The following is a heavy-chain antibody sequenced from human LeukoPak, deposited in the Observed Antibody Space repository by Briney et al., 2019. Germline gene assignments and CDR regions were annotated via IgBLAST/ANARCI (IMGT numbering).Heavy chain of an antibody. J-gene: IGHJ4*02. CDR1: GFTFSDYY. CDR2: ISSSSYT. CDR3: ATVNGGILHFDY. D-gene: IGHD3-16*01. Sequence: PGGSLRLSCAASGFTFSDYYMSWIRQAPGKGLEWVSYISSSSYTNYADSVKGRFTISRDNAKNSLYLQMNSLRAEDTAVYYCATVNGGILHFDYWGQGTLVTVSS. V-gene: IGHV3-11*06.